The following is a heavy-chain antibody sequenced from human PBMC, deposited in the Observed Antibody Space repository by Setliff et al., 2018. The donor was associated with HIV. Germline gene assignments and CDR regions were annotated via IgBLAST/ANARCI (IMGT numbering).Heavy chain of an antibody. CDR3: ARLSPLRAFDI. J-gene: IGHJ3*02. Sequence: PSETLSLTCTVSGGSISSNTYYWGWIRQPPGKGLEWIGSIFYRGTTYDNSSLKSRLTMSVDTSKNQFSLRLTFLTAADTAVYYCARLSPLRAFDIWGQGTMVTVSS. CDR2: IFYRGTT. CDR1: GGSISSNTYY. V-gene: IGHV4-39*01.